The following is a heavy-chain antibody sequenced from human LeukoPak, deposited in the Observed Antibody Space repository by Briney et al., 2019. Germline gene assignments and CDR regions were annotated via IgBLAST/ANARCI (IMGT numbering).Heavy chain of an antibody. V-gene: IGHV3-30*04. D-gene: IGHD3-22*01. CDR3: ARDGQEGDNSAFDI. CDR1: GFTFSSYA. CDR2: ISYDGSNK. J-gene: IGHJ3*02. Sequence: GGSLRLSCAASGFTFSSYAMHWVRQAPGKGLEWVAVISYDGSNKYYADSVKGRFTISRDNSKNTPYLQMNSLKIEDTAAYYCARDGQEGDNSAFDIWGQGTVVTVYS.